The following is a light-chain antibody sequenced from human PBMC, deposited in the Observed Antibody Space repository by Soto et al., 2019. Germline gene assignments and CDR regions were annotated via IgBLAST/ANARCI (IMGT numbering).Light chain of an antibody. CDR2: EVS. CDR3: CSYAGSWTYV. CDR1: SIDVGSYHL. J-gene: IGLJ1*01. V-gene: IGLV2-23*02. Sequence: QAALTQPASVSGSPGQSITISCTGTSIDVGSYHLVSWYQQHPGKAPKLMIYEVSKRPSGVSNRFSGSKSGNTASLTISGLQTEDEADYFCCSYAGSWTYVFGTGTKVTV.